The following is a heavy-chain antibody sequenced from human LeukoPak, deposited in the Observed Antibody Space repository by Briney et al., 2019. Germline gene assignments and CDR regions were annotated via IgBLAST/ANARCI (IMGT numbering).Heavy chain of an antibody. CDR3: ARHSGSGWQALGY. CDR2: TSYNGNT. CDR1: GYTFSNYG. D-gene: IGHD6-19*01. J-gene: IGHJ4*02. V-gene: IGHV1-18*04. Sequence: ASVKVSFKASGYTFSNYGISWVRQAPGLGLEWMGWTSYNGNTNYAQKFQDRVTMTTDTSTTTAYMELRSLESDDTAVYYCARHSGSGWQALGYWGQGTLVTVSS.